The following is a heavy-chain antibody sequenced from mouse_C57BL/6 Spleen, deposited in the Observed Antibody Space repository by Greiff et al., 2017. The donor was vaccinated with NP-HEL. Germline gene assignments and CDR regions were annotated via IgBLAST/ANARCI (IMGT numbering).Heavy chain of an antibody. CDR2: ISDGGSYT. Sequence: EVKLMESGGGLVKPGGSLKLSCAASGFTFSSYAMSWVRQTPEKRLEWVATISDGGSYTYYPDNVKGRFTISRDNAKNNLYLQMSHLKSEDTAMYYCARGRRYYFDYWGQGTTLTVSS. CDR1: GFTFSSYA. V-gene: IGHV5-4*03. J-gene: IGHJ2*01. CDR3: ARGRRYYFDY.